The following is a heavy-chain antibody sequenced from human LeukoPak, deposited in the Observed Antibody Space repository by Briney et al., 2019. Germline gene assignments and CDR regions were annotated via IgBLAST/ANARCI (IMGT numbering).Heavy chain of an antibody. CDR2: IYYSGST. J-gene: IGHJ4*02. CDR3: ATPQAYDILTGYYPGY. D-gene: IGHD3-9*01. CDR1: GGSISSSSYY. V-gene: IGHV4-39*01. Sequence: SETLSLTCTVSGGSISSSSYYWGWIRQPPGKGLEWIVSIYYSGSTYYNPSLKSRVTISVDTSKNQFSLKLSSVTAADTAVYYCATPQAYDILTGYYPGYWGQGTLVTVSS.